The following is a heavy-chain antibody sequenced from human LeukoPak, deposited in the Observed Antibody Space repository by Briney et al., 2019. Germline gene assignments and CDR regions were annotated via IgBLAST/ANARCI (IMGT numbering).Heavy chain of an antibody. CDR2: IYSGGST. CDR3: ARGVAAAGRFDY. Sequence: PGGSLRLSRAASGFTVSSNYMSWVRQAPGKGLEWVSVIYSGGSTYYADSVKGRFTISRDNSKNTLYLQMNSLRAEDTAVYYCARGVAAAGRFDYWGQGTLVTVSS. J-gene: IGHJ4*02. D-gene: IGHD6-13*01. V-gene: IGHV3-53*01. CDR1: GFTVSSNY.